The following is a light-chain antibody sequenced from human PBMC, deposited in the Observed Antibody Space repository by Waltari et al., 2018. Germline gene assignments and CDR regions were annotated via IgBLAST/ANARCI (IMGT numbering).Light chain of an antibody. J-gene: IGLJ1*01. V-gene: IGLV2-14*03. CDR2: DVT. Sequence: WYRKHPETAPNLIIFDVTERPSGISARFSGSKSGNTASLTISGLQSDDEADYYCASYTSSSNYVFGSGTTVTV. CDR3: ASYTSSSNYV.